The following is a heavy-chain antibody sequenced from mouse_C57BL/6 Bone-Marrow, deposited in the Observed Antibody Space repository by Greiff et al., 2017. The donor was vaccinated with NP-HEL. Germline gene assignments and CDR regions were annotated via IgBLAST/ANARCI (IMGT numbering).Heavy chain of an antibody. CDR1: GFTFSSYA. J-gene: IGHJ1*03. CDR3: ARGVYYGLGFDV. D-gene: IGHD1-1*01. Sequence: EVKVVESGGGLVKPGGSLKLSCAASGFTFSSYAMSWVRQTPEKRLEWVATISDGGSYTYYPDNVKGRITISRDNAKNNLYLQMSHLKSEDTAMYYCARGVYYGLGFDVWGTGTTVTVSS. V-gene: IGHV5-4*03. CDR2: ISDGGSYT.